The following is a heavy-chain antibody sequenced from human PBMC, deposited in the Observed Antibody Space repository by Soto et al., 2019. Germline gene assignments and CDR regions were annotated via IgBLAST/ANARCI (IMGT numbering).Heavy chain of an antibody. Sequence: ASVKVSCKASGYTFTNYAMHWVRQAPGQRLEWMGWMNANNGNTGYAQKFQGRVTMTRNTSISTAYMELSSLRSEDTAVYYCARDVAAGDYYYYYMDVWGKGTTVTVSS. CDR2: MNANNGNT. CDR1: GYTFTNYA. V-gene: IGHV1-8*02. CDR3: ARDVAAGDYYYYYMDV. D-gene: IGHD6-13*01. J-gene: IGHJ6*03.